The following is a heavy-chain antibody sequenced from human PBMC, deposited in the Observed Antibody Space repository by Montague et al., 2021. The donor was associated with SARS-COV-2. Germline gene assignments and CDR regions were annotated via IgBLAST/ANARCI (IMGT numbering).Heavy chain of an antibody. V-gene: IGHV2-5*02. CDR3: AHSPPYSSFWSGYTVLYNWFDP. J-gene: IGHJ5*02. D-gene: IGHD3-3*01. CDR2: IYWDDDE. Sequence: PALVKPTQTLTLTCTFSGFSLSTSGVGVGWIRQPPGKALEWLAFIYWDDDERYSPSLKSRLTITTDTSKNQVVLTMTNMDPVDTATYYCAHSPPYSSFWSGYTVLYNWFDPWGQGTLVTVSS. CDR1: GFSLSTSGVG.